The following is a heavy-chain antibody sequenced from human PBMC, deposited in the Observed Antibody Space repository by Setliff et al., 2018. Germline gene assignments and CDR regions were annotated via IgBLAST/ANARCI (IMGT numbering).Heavy chain of an antibody. Sequence: PGESLKISCQGSGYSFTNNWIAWVRQMPGKGLECMGTIYPSDSDTRYSPSFQGQVTISADKSISTAYLQWSSLKASDTAMYYCARDSNYEGAYDYWGQGTLVTVSS. CDR1: GYSFTNNW. CDR3: ARDSNYEGAYDY. CDR2: IYPSDSDT. V-gene: IGHV5-51*01. J-gene: IGHJ4*02. D-gene: IGHD4-4*01.